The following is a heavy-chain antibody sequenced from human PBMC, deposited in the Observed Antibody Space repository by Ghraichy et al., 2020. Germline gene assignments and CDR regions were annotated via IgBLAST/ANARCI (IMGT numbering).Heavy chain of an antibody. CDR2: INHSGST. Sequence: SQTLSLTCAVYGGSFSGYYWSWIRQPPGKGLEWIGEINHSGSTNYNPSLKSRVTISVDTSKNQFSLKLSSVTAADTAVYYCARADFWSGYHDLHLPRYYYYYMDVWGKGTTVTVSS. CDR1: GGSFSGYY. D-gene: IGHD3-3*01. J-gene: IGHJ6*03. V-gene: IGHV4-34*01. CDR3: ARADFWSGYHDLHLPRYYYYYMDV.